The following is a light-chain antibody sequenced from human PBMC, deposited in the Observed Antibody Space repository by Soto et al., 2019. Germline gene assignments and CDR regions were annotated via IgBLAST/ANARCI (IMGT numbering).Light chain of an antibody. CDR1: QSVSRSY. CDR2: ATS. J-gene: IGKJ2*01. Sequence: EIVLTQSPGTLSLSPGERATLSCRASQSVSRSYLAWYQQNPGQPPGLLIYATSSRATGIPDRFSGSGSGTDFTLTISRLEPEDFAVYYCQQYGSSPYTFGQGTKLEIK. CDR3: QQYGSSPYT. V-gene: IGKV3-20*01.